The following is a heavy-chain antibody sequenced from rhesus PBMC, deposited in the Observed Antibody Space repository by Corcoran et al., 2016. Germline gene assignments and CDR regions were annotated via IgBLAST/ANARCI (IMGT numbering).Heavy chain of an antibody. D-gene: IGHD6-31*01. CDR2: VYGNRART. J-gene: IGHJ5-2*02. Sequence: QVQLQESGPGLVTPSETLSLTCTVSGGPTRGYHHWNWLRHAPGQGLEWIGGVYGNRARTNYNPSLKSRVTISKDTSKNQFSLRLTSVTAADTAVYYCAGFSGYYCSLDVWGRGLLVTVSS. CDR1: GGPTRGYHH. V-gene: IGHV4-143*01. CDR3: AGFSGYYCSLDV.